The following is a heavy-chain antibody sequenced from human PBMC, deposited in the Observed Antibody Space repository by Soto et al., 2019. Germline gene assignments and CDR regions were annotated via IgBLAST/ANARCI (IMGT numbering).Heavy chain of an antibody. CDR2: IDPSDSYT. CDR3: ARQHCSGGSCSTVQRYYYYGMDV. Sequence: PGESLKISCKGSGYSFTSYWISWVRQMPGKGLEWMGRIDPSDSYTNYSPSFQGHVTISADKSISTAYLQWSSLKASDTAMYYCARQHCSGGSCSTVQRYYYYGMDVWGQGTTVTVS. J-gene: IGHJ6*02. V-gene: IGHV5-10-1*01. CDR1: GYSFTSYW. D-gene: IGHD2-15*01.